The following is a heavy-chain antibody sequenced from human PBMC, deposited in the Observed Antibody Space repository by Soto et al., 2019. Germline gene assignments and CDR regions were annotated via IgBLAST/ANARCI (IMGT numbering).Heavy chain of an antibody. J-gene: IGHJ4*02. D-gene: IGHD5-18*01. Sequence: SETLSLTCTVSGGSISSYYWSWIRQPPGKGLGWIGYIYYSGSTNYNPSLKSRVTISVDTSKNQFSLKLSSVTAADTAVYYCAKLLGYSYGAVDYWGQGTLVTVSS. CDR1: GGSISSYY. CDR2: IYYSGST. V-gene: IGHV4-59*08. CDR3: AKLLGYSYGAVDY.